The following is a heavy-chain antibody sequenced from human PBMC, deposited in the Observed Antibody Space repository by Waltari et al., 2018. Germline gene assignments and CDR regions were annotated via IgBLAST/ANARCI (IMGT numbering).Heavy chain of an antibody. CDR3: ARSPRSGSYQNYFDY. V-gene: IGHV4-38-2*01. CDR2: IYHSGST. CDR1: GDSISRGYY. J-gene: IGHJ4*02. D-gene: IGHD1-26*01. Sequence: QVQLQESGPGLVKPSETLSLTCAVSGDSISRGYYWGWIRQPPGKGLEWIGCIYHSGSTYYNPSLKSRVTISVDTSKNQFSLKLSSVTAADTAVYYCARSPRSGSYQNYFDYWGQGTLVTVSS.